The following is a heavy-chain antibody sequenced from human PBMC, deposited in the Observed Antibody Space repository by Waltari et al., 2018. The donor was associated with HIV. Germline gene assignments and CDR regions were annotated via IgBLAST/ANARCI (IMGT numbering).Heavy chain of an antibody. D-gene: IGHD3-16*01. CDR3: ARLRFHSLYYFDS. J-gene: IGHJ4*02. Sequence: QLHLQESGPGLVKSSVTLSLTCSVPGASITSSSYYWAWIRQPPGKGLEWIGAIYYSGTSYYNPSVKSHVSTSLDASKNELSLKLTSVTATDTALYYCARLRFHSLYYFDSWGPGILVTVSS. CDR2: IYYSGTS. V-gene: IGHV4-39*01. CDR1: GASITSSSYY.